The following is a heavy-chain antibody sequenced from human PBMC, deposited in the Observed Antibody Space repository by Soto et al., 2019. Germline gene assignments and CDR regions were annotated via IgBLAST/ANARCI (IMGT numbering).Heavy chain of an antibody. CDR3: GRQPGHCGSTTCFGYYSVDV. CDR2: IYYSGST. CDR1: GGSISSSSYS. Sequence: QLQLQESGPRLVKPSETLSLTCSVSGGSISSSSYSWGWIRQPPGKGLEWIGTIYYSGSTHYNPSLEGRVAISADTPINQLSRRLSSVTAADTAVYYCGRQPGHCGSTTCFGYYSVDVWGQGTTVTVS. V-gene: IGHV4-39*01. D-gene: IGHD2-2*01. J-gene: IGHJ6*02.